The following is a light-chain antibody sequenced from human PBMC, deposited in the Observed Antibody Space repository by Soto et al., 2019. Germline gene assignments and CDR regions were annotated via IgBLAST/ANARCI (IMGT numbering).Light chain of an antibody. CDR3: QQFNNYPRT. J-gene: IGKJ5*01. CDR1: QGISSA. Sequence: AIQLTQSPSSLSASVGDRVTITCRASQGISSALAWYQQKPGKAPKLLIYDASSLESGVPSRFSGSGSGTDFTLTIRSLQPEDFATYYCQQFNNYPRTFGQGTRLEIK. V-gene: IGKV1D-13*01. CDR2: DAS.